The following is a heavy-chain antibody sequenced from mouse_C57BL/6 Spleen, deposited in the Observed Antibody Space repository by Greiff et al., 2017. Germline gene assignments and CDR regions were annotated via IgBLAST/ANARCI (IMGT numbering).Heavy chain of an antibody. D-gene: IGHD2-1*01. CDR3: ARGAIYYGNSYWYFDV. Sequence: QVQLQQSGAELVKPGASVKMSCKASGYTFTSYWITWVKQRPGQGLEWIGDIYPGSGSTNYNEKFKSTATLTVDTSSSTAYMQLSSLTSEDSAVYYCARGAIYYGNSYWYFDVWGTGTTVTVSS. J-gene: IGHJ1*03. V-gene: IGHV1-55*01. CDR1: GYTFTSYW. CDR2: IYPGSGST.